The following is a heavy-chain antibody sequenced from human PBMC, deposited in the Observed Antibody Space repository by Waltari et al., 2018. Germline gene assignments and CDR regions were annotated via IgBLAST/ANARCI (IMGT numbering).Heavy chain of an antibody. J-gene: IGHJ4*02. CDR2: IKYEGSET. D-gene: IGHD2-2*01. CDR1: GFSFRAFW. CDR3: ARGSTGYVRVWDC. V-gene: IGHV3-7*03. Sequence: EVQLMESGGGLVQLGGSLRLSCAASGFSFRAFWMSWVRLAPGKGLEWVANIKYEGSETYYLDSVNGRFIISRDNAKNSLYLQMNSVSAEDTAIYYCARGSTGYVRVWDCWGLGTKVTVSS.